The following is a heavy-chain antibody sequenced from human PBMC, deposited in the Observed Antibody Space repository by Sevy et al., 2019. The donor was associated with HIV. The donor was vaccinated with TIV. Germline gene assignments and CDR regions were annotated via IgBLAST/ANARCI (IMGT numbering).Heavy chain of an antibody. V-gene: IGHV3-23*01. J-gene: IGHJ2*01. Sequence: GGSLRLSCVAYGFMFSDYSMSWVRQAPGKGLEWVSTISGGGGSTYYADSVKGRFTISRDNSKNTLYLQMNSLKVEDTALYFCARGNSDFWSGFRYFDLWGRGTLVTVSS. CDR1: GFMFSDYS. CDR3: ARGNSDFWSGFRYFDL. CDR2: ISGGGGST. D-gene: IGHD3-3*01.